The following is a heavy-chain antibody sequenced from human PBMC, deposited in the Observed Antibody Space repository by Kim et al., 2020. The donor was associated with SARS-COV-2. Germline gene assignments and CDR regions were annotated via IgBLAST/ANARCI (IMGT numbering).Heavy chain of an antibody. CDR3: ARTGGYSYGLYYYGMDV. V-gene: IGHV4-39*01. CDR1: GGSISSSSYY. D-gene: IGHD5-18*01. Sequence: SETLSLTCTVSGGSISSSSYYWGWIRQPPGKGLEWIGSIYYSGSTYYNPSLKNRVTISVDTSKNQFSLKLSSVTAADTAVYYCARTGGYSYGLYYYGMDVWGQGTTVTVSS. CDR2: IYYSGST. J-gene: IGHJ6*02.